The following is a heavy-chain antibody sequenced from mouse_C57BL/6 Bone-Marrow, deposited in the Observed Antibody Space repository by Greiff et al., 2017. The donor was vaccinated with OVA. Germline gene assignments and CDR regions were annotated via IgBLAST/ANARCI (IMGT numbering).Heavy chain of an antibody. CDR1: GYTFTSYW. J-gene: IGHJ3*01. V-gene: IGHV1-55*01. CDR2: IYPGSGST. Sequence: VQLQQPGAELVKPGASVKMSCKASGYTFTSYWITWVKQRPGQGLEWIGDIYPGSGSTNYNEKFKSKATLTVDTSSSTAYMQLSSLTSEDSAVYYCARTYYDYDGWCAYWGQGTLVTVSA. D-gene: IGHD2-4*01. CDR3: ARTYYDYDGWCAY.